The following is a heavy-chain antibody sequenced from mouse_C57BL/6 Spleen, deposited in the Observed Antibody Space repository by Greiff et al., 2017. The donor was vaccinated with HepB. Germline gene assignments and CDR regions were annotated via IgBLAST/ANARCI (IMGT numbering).Heavy chain of an antibody. CDR2: IYPGDGDT. J-gene: IGHJ3*01. CDR3: AIPHYYGSRRFAY. V-gene: IGHV1-80*01. CDR1: GYAFSSYW. D-gene: IGHD1-1*01. Sequence: VQLQQSGAELVKPGASVKISCKASGYAFSSYWMNWVKQRPGKGLEWIGQIYPGDGDTNYNGKFKGKATLTADKSSSTAYMQLSSLTSEDSAVYFCAIPHYYGSRRFAYWGQGTLVTVSA.